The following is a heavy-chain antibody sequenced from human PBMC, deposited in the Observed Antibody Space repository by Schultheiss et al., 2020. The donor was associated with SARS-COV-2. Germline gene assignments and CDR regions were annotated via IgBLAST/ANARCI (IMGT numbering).Heavy chain of an antibody. CDR2: IYYSGST. CDR1: GYSISSGYY. Sequence: SETLSLTCAVSGYSISSGYYWGWIRQPPGKGLEWIGSIYYSGSTYYNPSLKSRVTISVDTSKNQFSLKLSSVTAADTAVYYCAKSMIRGDFDLWGRGTLVTVSS. J-gene: IGHJ2*01. V-gene: IGHV4-38-2*01. CDR3: AKSMIRGDFDL. D-gene: IGHD3-22*01.